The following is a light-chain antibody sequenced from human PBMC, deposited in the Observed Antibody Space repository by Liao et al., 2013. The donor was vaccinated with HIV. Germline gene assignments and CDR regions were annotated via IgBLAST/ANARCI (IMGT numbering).Light chain of an antibody. CDR1: NIGSKS. Sequence: SYVLTQPPSVSVAPGRTARISCGGNNIGSKSVHWYQQKPGQAPVLVIYNDNDRPSGIPERFSGSNSGNTATLSISRVEAGDEADYYCQVWDSSSHQGVFGGGTKLTVL. CDR2: NDN. V-gene: IGLV3-21*04. J-gene: IGLJ3*02. CDR3: QVWDSSSHQGV.